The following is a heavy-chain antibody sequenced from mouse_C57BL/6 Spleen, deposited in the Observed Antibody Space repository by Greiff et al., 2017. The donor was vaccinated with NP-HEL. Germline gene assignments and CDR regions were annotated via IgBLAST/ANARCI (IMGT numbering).Heavy chain of an antibody. CDR3: VRQGIYYGNYDAMDY. V-gene: IGHV10-1*01. J-gene: IGHJ4*01. Sequence: DVKLVESGGGLVQPKGSLKLSCAASGFSFNTYAMNWVRQAPGKGLEWVARIRSKSNNYATYYADSVKDRFTISRDDSESMLYLQMNNLKTEDTAMYYCVRQGIYYGNYDAMDYWGQGTSVTVSS. D-gene: IGHD2-1*01. CDR1: GFSFNTYA. CDR2: IRSKSNNYAT.